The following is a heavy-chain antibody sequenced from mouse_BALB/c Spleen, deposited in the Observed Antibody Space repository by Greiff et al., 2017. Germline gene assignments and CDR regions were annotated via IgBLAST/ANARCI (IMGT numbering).Heavy chain of an antibody. D-gene: IGHD2-4*01. CDR1: GYAFSSYW. J-gene: IGHJ4*01. CDR3: ASSMITTRAMDY. Sequence: QVQLQQSGAELVRPGSSVKISCKASGYAFSSYWMNWVKQRPGQGLEWIGQIYPGDGDTNYNGKFKGKATLTADKSSSTAYMQLSSLTSEDSAVYYCASSMITTRAMDYWGQGTSVTVSS. CDR2: IYPGDGDT. V-gene: IGHV1-80*01.